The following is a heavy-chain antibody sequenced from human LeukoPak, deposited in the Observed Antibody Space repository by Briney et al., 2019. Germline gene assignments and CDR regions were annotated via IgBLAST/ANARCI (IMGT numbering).Heavy chain of an antibody. CDR1: GFAFRTYS. CDR3: AIKERAGATYSLAA. D-gene: IGHD4/OR15-4a*01. CDR2: ITYDGRVQ. J-gene: IGHJ4*02. Sequence: GGSLKLSCAASGFAFRTYSMHWVRQAPGKGLEWVAVITYDGRVQHYTDSVKGQFTVSRDNSKKTLYLQMISLRAEDTAVYYCAIKERAGATYSLAARGRGTLVTVSS. V-gene: IGHV3-30*04.